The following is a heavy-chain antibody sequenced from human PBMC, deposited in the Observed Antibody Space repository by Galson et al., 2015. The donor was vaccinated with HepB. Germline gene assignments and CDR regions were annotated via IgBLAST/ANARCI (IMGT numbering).Heavy chain of an antibody. CDR2: INSDGSST. CDR1: GFTFSSYW. J-gene: IGHJ6*02. D-gene: IGHD3-9*01. Sequence: SLRLSCAASGFTFSSYWMHWVRQAPGKGLVWVSRINSDGSSTSYADSVKGRFTISRGNAKNTLYLQMNSLRAEDTAVYYCARGDSLTGYYNPPYYYYGMDVWGQGTTVTVSS. V-gene: IGHV3-74*01. CDR3: ARGDSLTGYYNPPYYYYGMDV.